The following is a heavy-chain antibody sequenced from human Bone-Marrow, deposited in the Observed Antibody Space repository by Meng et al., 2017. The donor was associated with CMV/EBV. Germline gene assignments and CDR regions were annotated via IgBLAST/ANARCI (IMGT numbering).Heavy chain of an antibody. CDR1: GFTFSDYY. J-gene: IGHJ6*02. Sequence: GESLKISCAASGFTFSDYYMSWIRQAPGKGLEWVSYISSSGSTIYYADSVKGQFTISRDNAKNSLYLQMNSLRAEDTAVYYCARVALYYYGSGSPLPETNYYYGMDVWGQGTTVTVSS. D-gene: IGHD3-10*01. CDR3: ARVALYYYGSGSPLPETNYYYGMDV. V-gene: IGHV3-11*01. CDR2: ISSSGSTI.